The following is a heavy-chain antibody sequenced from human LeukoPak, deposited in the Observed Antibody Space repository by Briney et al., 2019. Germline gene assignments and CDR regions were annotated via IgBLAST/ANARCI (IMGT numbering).Heavy chain of an antibody. CDR1: GYTFTSYG. CDR2: ISAYNGNT. V-gene: IGHV1-18*01. J-gene: IGHJ4*02. Sequence: ASVKVSCKASGYTFTSYGISWVRQAPGQGLEWMGWISAYNGNTNYALKLQGRVTMTTDTSTSTAYMELRSLRSDDTAVYYCARGDWGIVVVPAAPLGYWGQGTLVTVSS. D-gene: IGHD2-2*01. CDR3: ARGDWGIVVVPAAPLGY.